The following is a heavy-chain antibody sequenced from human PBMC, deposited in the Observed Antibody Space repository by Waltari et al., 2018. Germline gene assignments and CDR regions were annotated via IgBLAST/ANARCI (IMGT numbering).Heavy chain of an antibody. J-gene: IGHJ3*02. CDR3: ARVTNPPLVGATGGAFDI. V-gene: IGHV4-59*01. D-gene: IGHD1-26*01. CDR1: GGSISSYY. Sequence: QVQLQESGPGLVKPSETLSLTCPVSGGSISSYYWSWIRQPPGKGLEWIGYIYYIGSDDYNPSLKSRDTISVNTSKNQLSLKLSSVTAADTAVYDWARVTNPPLVGATGGAFDIWGQGTMVTVSS. CDR2: IYYIGSD.